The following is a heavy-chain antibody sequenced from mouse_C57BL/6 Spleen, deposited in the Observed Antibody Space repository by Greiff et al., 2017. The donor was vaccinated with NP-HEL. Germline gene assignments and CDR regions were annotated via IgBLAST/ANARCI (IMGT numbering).Heavy chain of an antibody. J-gene: IGHJ4*01. CDR3: ARHVAAQALMDY. CDR1: GFTFSSYT. V-gene: IGHV5-9*01. CDR2: ISGGGGNT. Sequence: EVHLVESGGGLVKPGGSLKLSCAASGFTFSSYTMSWVRQTPEKRLEWVATISGGGGNTYYPDSVKGRFTISRDNAKNTLYLQMSSLRSEDTALYYCARHVAAQALMDYWGQGTSVTVSS. D-gene: IGHD3-2*02.